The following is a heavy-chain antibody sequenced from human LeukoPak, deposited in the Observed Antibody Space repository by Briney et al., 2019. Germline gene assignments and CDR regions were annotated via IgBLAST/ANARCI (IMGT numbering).Heavy chain of an antibody. CDR3: PSALFNCYGSGSYYKGYGIDV. V-gene: IGHV1-69*13. CDR1: GGTFSSYA. J-gene: IGHJ6*04. D-gene: IGHD3-10*01. Sequence: SVKVSCKAPGGTFSSYAISWVRQAPGQGLEWMGGIIPIFGTANYAQKFQGRVTITADESTSTAYIELSSLRSEDPAVYYCPSALFNCYGSGSYYKGYGIDVWGKGTTVTVSS. CDR2: IIPIFGTA.